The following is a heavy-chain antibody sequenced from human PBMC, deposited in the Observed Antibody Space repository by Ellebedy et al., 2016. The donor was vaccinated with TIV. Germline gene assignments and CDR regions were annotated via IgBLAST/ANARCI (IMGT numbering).Heavy chain of an antibody. CDR1: GGSISSSSYY. CDR2: IYYSGST. CDR3: ARVPNFQYGDPDFDY. V-gene: IGHV4-39*07. D-gene: IGHD4-17*01. Sequence: SETLSLTXTVSGGSISSSSYYWGWIRQPPGKGLEWIGSIYYSGSTYYNPSLKSRVTISVDTSKNQFSLKLSSVTAADTGVYYCARVPNFQYGDPDFDYWGQGTLVTVSS. J-gene: IGHJ4*02.